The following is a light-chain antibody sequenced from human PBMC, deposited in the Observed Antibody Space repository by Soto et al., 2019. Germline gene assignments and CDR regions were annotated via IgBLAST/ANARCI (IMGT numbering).Light chain of an antibody. CDR2: GVS. CDR1: QSISDT. Sequence: EIVMTQSPATLSASPGGRATLSCRASQSISDTLAWYQQKPGQAPRLLIYGVSKRATGFPARFSGSGSGTDFTLTISSLQSEDFAVYYCQQYNNWPWTFGQGTKVDIK. CDR3: QQYNNWPWT. V-gene: IGKV3-15*01. J-gene: IGKJ1*01.